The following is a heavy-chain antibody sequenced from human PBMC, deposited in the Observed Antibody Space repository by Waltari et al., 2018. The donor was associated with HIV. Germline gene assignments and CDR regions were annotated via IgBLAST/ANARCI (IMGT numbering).Heavy chain of an antibody. CDR2: INYRGST. D-gene: IGHD3-22*01. J-gene: IGHJ3*02. Sequence: QLQLQESGPGLVKPSETLSLTCSVSGDSITSENYYWGWIRQSPGKGLEWIGSINYRGSTYYKSSLKSRVTTSVDTSQNEFSLRLTSVTAADTAVYYCARHSGYYDTRGHFVGAAHVFGIWGQGTMVTVSS. CDR1: GDSITSENYY. CDR3: ARHSGYYDTRGHFVGAAHVFGI. V-gene: IGHV4-39*01.